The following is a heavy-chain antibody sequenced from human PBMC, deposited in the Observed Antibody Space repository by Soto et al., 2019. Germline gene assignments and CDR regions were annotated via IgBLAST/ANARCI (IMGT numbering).Heavy chain of an antibody. D-gene: IGHD1-26*01. CDR3: ASLLRGYGMDV. V-gene: IGHV1-18*04. CDR2: ISPYNGNT. Sequence: VASVEVNWKACGYTLTSYYRRWVRQAPGQGLEWMGMISPYNGNTNYAQKLQGRVTMTTDTSTTTAYMELRSLRSDDTAVYYCASLLRGYGMDVWGQGTTVPVSS. J-gene: IGHJ6*02. CDR1: GYTLTSYY.